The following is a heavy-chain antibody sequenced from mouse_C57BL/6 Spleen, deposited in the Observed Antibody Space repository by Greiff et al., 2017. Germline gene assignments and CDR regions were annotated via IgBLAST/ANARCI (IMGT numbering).Heavy chain of an antibody. V-gene: IGHV14-3*01. CDR1: GFNIKNTY. D-gene: IGHD1-1*01. CDR2: IDPANGNT. CDR3: ARGAFYGSSYTVFAY. J-gene: IGHJ3*01. Sequence: VQLQQSVAELVRSGASVKLSCTASGFNIKNTYMHWVKQRPEQGLEWIGRIDPANGNTKYAPKFQGKATITADTSSNTAYLQLSSLTSEDTAIYYCARGAFYGSSYTVFAYWGQGTLVTVSA.